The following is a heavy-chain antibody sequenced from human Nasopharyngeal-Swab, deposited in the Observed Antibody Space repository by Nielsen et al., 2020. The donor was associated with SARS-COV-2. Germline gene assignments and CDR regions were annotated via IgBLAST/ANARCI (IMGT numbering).Heavy chain of an antibody. D-gene: IGHD4-17*01. CDR2: IYYSGST. Sequence: GSLRLSCTVSGGSISSYYWSWIRQPPGKGLEWIGYIYYSGSTNYNPSLKSRVTISVDTSKNQFSLKLSSVTAADTAVYYCVRGLLYGDFYYYYGMDVWGQGTTVTVSS. CDR1: GGSISSYY. J-gene: IGHJ6*02. CDR3: VRGLLYGDFYYYYGMDV. V-gene: IGHV4-59*01.